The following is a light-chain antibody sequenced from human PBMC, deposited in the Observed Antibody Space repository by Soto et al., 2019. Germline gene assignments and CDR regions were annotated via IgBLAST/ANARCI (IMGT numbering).Light chain of an antibody. V-gene: IGLV2-14*01. CDR2: DVS. CDR3: SSYTSSSPNVV. J-gene: IGLJ2*01. CDR1: SSDVGGYNY. Sequence: QLVLTQPASVSGSPGQSITISCTGTSSDVGGYNYVSWYQQHPGKAPKLMIYDVSNRPSGVSNRFSGSKSGNTASLTISGLQAEDEADYYCSSYTSSSPNVVFGGGTQLTVL.